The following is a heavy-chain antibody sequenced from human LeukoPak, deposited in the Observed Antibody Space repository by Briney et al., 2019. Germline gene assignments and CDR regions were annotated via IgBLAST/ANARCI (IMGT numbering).Heavy chain of an antibody. V-gene: IGHV1-18*01. Sequence: ASVKVSCKASGYTFTSYSISWVRQAPGQGLEWMGWISAYNGNTNYAQKLQGRVTMTTDTSTSTAYMELRSLRSDDTAVYYCASTYCSGGDCYPQQKVYYFDFWGQGTLVTVSS. CDR3: ASTYCSGGDCYPQQKVYYFDF. CDR2: ISAYNGNT. D-gene: IGHD2-15*01. CDR1: GYTFTSYS. J-gene: IGHJ4*02.